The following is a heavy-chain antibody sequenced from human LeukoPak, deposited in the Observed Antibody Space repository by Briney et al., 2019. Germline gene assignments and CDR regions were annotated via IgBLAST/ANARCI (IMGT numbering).Heavy chain of an antibody. CDR3: ARDGSSLFDY. CDR2: IYYSGGT. CDR1: GGSINYYY. J-gene: IGHJ4*02. D-gene: IGHD6-13*01. V-gene: IGHV4-59*01. Sequence: SETLSLTCTVSGGSINYYYWMWIRQPPGKGLEWIGYIYYSGGTHYNPSLKSRVTMLVDTSKNQFSLKLTAVTAADTAVYYCARDGSSLFDYWGQGTLVTVSS.